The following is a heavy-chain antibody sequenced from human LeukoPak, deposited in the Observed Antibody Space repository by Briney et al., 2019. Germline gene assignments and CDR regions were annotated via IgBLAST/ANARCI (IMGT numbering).Heavy chain of an antibody. CDR1: GFIFSSHG. V-gene: IGHV3-7*01. J-gene: IGHJ6*03. CDR2: IKQDGSEK. CDR3: AKSGGDYYYYMDV. Sequence: PGGTLRLSCAASGFIFSSHGMNWVRQAPGKGLEWVANIKQDGSEKYYVDSMKGRFTISRDNAKSSLYLQMNSLRDEDTAVYYCAKSGGDYYYYMDVWGKGTTVTVSS. D-gene: IGHD3-10*01.